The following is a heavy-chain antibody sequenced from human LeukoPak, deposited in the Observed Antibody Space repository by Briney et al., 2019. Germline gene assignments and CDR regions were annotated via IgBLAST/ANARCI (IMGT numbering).Heavy chain of an antibody. D-gene: IGHD1-26*01. V-gene: IGHV4-59*01. CDR3: ARAGPIVGATIVYYYGMDV. Sequence: SETLSLTCTASGGSISSYYWSWIRQPPGKGLEWIGYIYYSGSTNYNPSLKRRVTISVDTSKNQFSLKLSSVTAADTAVYYCARAGPIVGATIVYYYGMDVWGEGTTVTVSS. CDR1: GGSISSYY. CDR2: IYYSGST. J-gene: IGHJ6*04.